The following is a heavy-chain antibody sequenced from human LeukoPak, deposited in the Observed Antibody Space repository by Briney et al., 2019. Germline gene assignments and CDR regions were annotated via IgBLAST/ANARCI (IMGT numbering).Heavy chain of an antibody. CDR2: IYHSGST. Sequence: SETLSLTCTVSGYSISSGYYWGWIRQPPGKGLEWIGSIYHSGSTYYNPSLKSRVTISVDTSKNQFSLKLSSVTAADTAVYYCARGGGCSSTSCYIFSGGWRYYFDYWGQGTLVTVSS. D-gene: IGHD2-2*02. J-gene: IGHJ4*02. CDR3: ARGGGCSSTSCYIFSGGWRYYFDY. V-gene: IGHV4-38-2*02. CDR1: GYSISSGYY.